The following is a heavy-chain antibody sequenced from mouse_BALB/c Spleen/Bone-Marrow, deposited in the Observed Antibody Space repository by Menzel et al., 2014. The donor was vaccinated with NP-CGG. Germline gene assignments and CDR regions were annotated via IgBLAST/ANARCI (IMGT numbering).Heavy chain of an antibody. Sequence: VQLQQSGPGLVQPSQSLSITCTASGFSLTNYGVHWVRQSPGKGLEWLGVIWTGGSTDYNAAFISRLSISKDNSKSQVFFKMNSLQANDTAIYYCARRYDASYALDYWGQGTSVTVSS. CDR1: GFSLTNYG. CDR3: ARRYDASYALDY. CDR2: IWTGGST. V-gene: IGHV2-2*02. D-gene: IGHD2-14*01. J-gene: IGHJ4*01.